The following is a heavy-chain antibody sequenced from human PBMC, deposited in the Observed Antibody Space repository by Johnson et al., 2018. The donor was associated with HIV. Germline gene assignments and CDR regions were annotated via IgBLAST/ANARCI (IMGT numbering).Heavy chain of an antibody. J-gene: IGHJ3*02. D-gene: IGHD6-25*01. CDR1: GFTFSSYV. CDR2: ITGSGDKT. CDR3: ATIAAHGAAFDI. Sequence: VQLVESGGGLVQPGGSLRLSCAAAGFTFSSYVMTWVRQAPGKGLEWVSTITGSGDKTWYADSVKGRFTISRDNSKNTLYLQMNSLRPEDTAAYYCATIAAHGAAFDIWGQGTVVTVSS. V-gene: IGHV3-23*04.